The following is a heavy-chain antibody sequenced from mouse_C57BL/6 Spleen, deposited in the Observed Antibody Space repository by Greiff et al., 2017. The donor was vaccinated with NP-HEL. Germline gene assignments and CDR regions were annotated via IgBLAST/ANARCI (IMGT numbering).Heavy chain of an antibody. J-gene: IGHJ4*01. CDR2: IYPGDGDT. CDR3: NYGSSYYYAMDY. Sequence: VQLQESGPELVKPGASVKISCKASGYAFSSSWMNWVKQRPGKGLEWIGRIYPGDGDTNYNGKFKGKATLTADKSSSTAYMQLSSLTSEDSAVYFCNYGSSYYYAMDYWGQGTSVTVSS. D-gene: IGHD1-1*01. CDR1: GYAFSSSW. V-gene: IGHV1-82*01.